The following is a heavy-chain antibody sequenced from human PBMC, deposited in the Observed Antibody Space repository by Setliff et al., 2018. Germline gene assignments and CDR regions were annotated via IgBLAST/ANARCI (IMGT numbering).Heavy chain of an antibody. D-gene: IGHD2-15*01. CDR3: ARTCSGSGCYAGLES. J-gene: IGHJ4*02. V-gene: IGHV3-33*08. CDR1: GFTFSSYR. Sequence: GGSLRLSCAASGFTFSSYRMHWVHQAPGKGLEWVAVIWDDGGNKYHADSVKGRFTISRDNSKNTLYLQMNSLRPEDTAVYYCARTCSGSGCYAGLESWGQGTPVTVPQ. CDR2: IWDDGGNK.